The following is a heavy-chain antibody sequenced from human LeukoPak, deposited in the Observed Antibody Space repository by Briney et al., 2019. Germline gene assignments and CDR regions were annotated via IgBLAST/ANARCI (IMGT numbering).Heavy chain of an antibody. J-gene: IGHJ4*02. V-gene: IGHV3-48*03. CDR1: GFPFSNYE. Sequence: PGESLRLSCVASGFPFSNYEMNWVRQAPGKGLEWVSYIGASGSPMYYADSVKGRFTVSRDNAKNSLLLQVNSLRAEDTAVYYCASGAQSDFWGQGTLVTVSS. CDR2: IGASGSPM. CDR3: ASGAQSDF. D-gene: IGHD1-26*01.